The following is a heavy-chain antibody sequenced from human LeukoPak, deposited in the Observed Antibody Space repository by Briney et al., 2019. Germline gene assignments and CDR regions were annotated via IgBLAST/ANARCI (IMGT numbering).Heavy chain of an antibody. J-gene: IGHJ4*02. CDR3: ARGPAGWYYNSSGYPEDY. D-gene: IGHD3-22*01. CDR1: GYTFTGYY. V-gene: IGHV1-2*06. Sequence: ASVKVSCKASGYTFTGYYMHWVRQAPGQGLEWMGRFNPNSGGTNYAQKFQGRVTMTRDTSISTAYMELSRLISDDTAVYYCARGPAGWYYNSSGYPEDYWGQGTLVTVSS. CDR2: FNPNSGGT.